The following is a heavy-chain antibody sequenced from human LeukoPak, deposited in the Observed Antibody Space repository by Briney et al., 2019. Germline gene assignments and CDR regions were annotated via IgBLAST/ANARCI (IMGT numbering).Heavy chain of an antibody. CDR3: ARIPEVSSSSNYYYYYMDV. J-gene: IGHJ6*03. D-gene: IGHD6-6*01. V-gene: IGHV5-51*01. Sequence: HGESLKISCKGSGYSFTSYWIGWVRQMPGKGLEWMGIIYPGDSDTRYSPSFQGQVTISADKSIGTAYLQWSSLKASDTAMYYCARIPEVSSSSNYYYYYMDVWGKGTTVTVSS. CDR1: GYSFTSYW. CDR2: IYPGDSDT.